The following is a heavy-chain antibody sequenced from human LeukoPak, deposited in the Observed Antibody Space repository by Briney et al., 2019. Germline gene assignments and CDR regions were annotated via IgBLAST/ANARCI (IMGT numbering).Heavy chain of an antibody. CDR1: GGTFSNYA. CDR3: ARMPYYYDSSGYSTTPYFDY. J-gene: IGHJ4*02. V-gene: IGHV1-69*04. CDR2: IIPIFGIA. Sequence: ASVKVSCKASGGTFSNYAISWVRQPPGQGLEWMGRIIPIFGIANYAQKFQGRVTITADKSTTTAYMDLSSLRSEDTAVYYCARMPYYYDSSGYSTTPYFDYWGQGTLVTVSS. D-gene: IGHD3-22*01.